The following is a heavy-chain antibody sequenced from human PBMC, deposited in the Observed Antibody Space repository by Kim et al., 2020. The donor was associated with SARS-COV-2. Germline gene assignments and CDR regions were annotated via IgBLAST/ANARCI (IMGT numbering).Heavy chain of an antibody. CDR1: GLTFSNYG. D-gene: IGHD6-13*01. CDR2: ISYDGSSK. V-gene: IGHV3-30*18. J-gene: IGHJ4*01. CDR3: AKGPVAAAGKSPFDY. Sequence: GGSLRLSCAASGLTFSNYGMHWVRQAPGKGLEWVAAISYDGSSKYHTDSVKGRFTISRDNSKNTLYLQMNSLRAEDTAVYFCAKGPVAAAGKSPFDYWG.